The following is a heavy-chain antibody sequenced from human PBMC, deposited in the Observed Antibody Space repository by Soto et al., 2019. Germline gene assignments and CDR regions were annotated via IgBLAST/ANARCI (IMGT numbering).Heavy chain of an antibody. V-gene: IGHV1-69*13. CDR2: IIPIFGTA. D-gene: IGHD2-2*01. CDR3: ARGNCSSTSCYLSDYYYYYGMDV. CDR1: GGTFSSYA. Sequence: SVKVSCKASGGTFSSYAISWVRQAPGQGLEWMGGIIPIFGTANYAQKFQGRVTITADESTSTAYMELSSLRSEDTAVYYCARGNCSSTSCYLSDYYYYYGMDVWGQGTTVTVSS. J-gene: IGHJ6*02.